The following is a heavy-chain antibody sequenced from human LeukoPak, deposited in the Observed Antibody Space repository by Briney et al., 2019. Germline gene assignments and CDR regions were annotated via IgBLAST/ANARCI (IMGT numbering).Heavy chain of an antibody. CDR1: GGSISSSNW. Sequence: PSGTLSLTCAVSGGSISSSNWWSCVRQSPGKGLEWIGEIHHSGSTNYNPSLKSRVTISGDKSKNQFSLKLSSVTAADTAVYYCTTYYYDSSGYYAPDWGQGTLVTVSS. D-gene: IGHD3-22*01. CDR2: IHHSGST. V-gene: IGHV4-4*02. CDR3: TTYYYDSSGYYAPD. J-gene: IGHJ4*02.